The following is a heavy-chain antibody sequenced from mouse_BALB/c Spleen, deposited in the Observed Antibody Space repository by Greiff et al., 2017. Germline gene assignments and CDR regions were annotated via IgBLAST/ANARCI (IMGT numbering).Heavy chain of an antibody. V-gene: IGHV14-3*02. CDR3: ARNYCYGGSCWYFDV. Sequence: VQLQQSGAELVKPGASVKLSCTASGFNIKDTYMYWVKQRPEQGLEWIGRIDPANGNTKYDPKFQGKATITADTSSNTTYLQLSSLTSEDTAVYYSARNYCYGGSCWYFDVWGEGTTVTVSS. CDR2: IDPANGNT. CDR1: GFNIKDTY. D-gene: IGHD1-1*01. J-gene: IGHJ1*01.